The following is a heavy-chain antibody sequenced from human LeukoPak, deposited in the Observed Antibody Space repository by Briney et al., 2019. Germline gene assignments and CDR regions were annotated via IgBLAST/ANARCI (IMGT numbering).Heavy chain of an antibody. CDR3: ARGADYGDCFDY. CDR2: IWYDGSNK. V-gene: IGHV3-33*01. D-gene: IGHD4-17*01. Sequence: PGGSLRLSCAASGFTFSNYGVHWVRQAPGEGLEWVAVIWYDGSNKYYADSVKGRFTISRDNSKNTLYLQMNSLRAEDTAVYYCARGADYGDCFDYWGQGTLVTVSS. J-gene: IGHJ4*02. CDR1: GFTFSNYG.